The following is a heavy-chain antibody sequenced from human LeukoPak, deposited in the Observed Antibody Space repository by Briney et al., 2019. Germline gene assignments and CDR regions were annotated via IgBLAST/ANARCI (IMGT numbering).Heavy chain of an antibody. V-gene: IGHV4-59*01. CDR2: IYYSGST. Sequence: SETLSLTCTVSGGSISSYYWSWIRQPPGKGLEWIGYIYYSGSTNYNPSLKSRVTISVDTSKNQFSLKRSSVTAADTAVYYCARDRGRNWFDPWGQGTLVTVSS. J-gene: IGHJ5*02. CDR1: GGSISSYY. CDR3: ARDRGRNWFDP.